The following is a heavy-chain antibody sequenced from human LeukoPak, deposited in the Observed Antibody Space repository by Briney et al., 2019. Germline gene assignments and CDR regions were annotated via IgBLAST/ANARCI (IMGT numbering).Heavy chain of an antibody. Sequence: PGGSLRLSCAASGFTFSSYWMSWVRQAPGKGLEWVANIKQDGSEKYYVDSVKGRFTISRDNAKNSLYLQMNSLRAEDTAVYYCARPLKGGSSFYYYYYYMDVWGKGTTVTISS. J-gene: IGHJ6*03. CDR1: GFTFSSYW. D-gene: IGHD2-15*01. V-gene: IGHV3-7*01. CDR3: ARPLKGGSSFYYYYYYMDV. CDR2: IKQDGSEK.